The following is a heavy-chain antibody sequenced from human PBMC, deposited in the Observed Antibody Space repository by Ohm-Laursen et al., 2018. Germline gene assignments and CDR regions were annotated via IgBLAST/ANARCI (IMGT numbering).Heavy chain of an antibody. Sequence: GSLRLSCAASGFAFSSYWMSWVRQAPEKGLEWVANIKKDGSEKYYEDSVKGRFTISRDNAKNSLHLQMNSLRAEDTAVYYCAVILGGDYWGQGTLVTVSS. J-gene: IGHJ4*02. V-gene: IGHV3-7*01. CDR3: AVILGGDY. D-gene: IGHD3-16*01. CDR2: IKKDGSEK. CDR1: GFAFSSYW.